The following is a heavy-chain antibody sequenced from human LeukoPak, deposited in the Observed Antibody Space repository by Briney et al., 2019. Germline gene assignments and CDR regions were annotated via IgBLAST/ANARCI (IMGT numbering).Heavy chain of an antibody. CDR1: GFTFSSYS. V-gene: IGHV3-48*02. Sequence: GGSLRLSCGASGFTFSSYSMNWVRQAPGKGLEWVTYISSTSSTIHYADSAKGRFTISRDNAKNSLYLQMNSLRDEDTAVYYCARVSCGGDCNNLLWYFDLWGRGTLVTVAS. J-gene: IGHJ2*01. D-gene: IGHD2-21*02. CDR2: ISSTSSTI. CDR3: ARVSCGGDCNNLLWYFDL.